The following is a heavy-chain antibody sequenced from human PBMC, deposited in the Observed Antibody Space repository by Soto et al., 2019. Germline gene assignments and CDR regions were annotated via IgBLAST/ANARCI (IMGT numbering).Heavy chain of an antibody. CDR1: GFTFNNYA. CDR3: AKTRSEVVTDTPEFDY. D-gene: IGHD2-21*02. CDR2: ISRSSSTI. V-gene: IGHV3-23*01. Sequence: LRLSCAASGFTFNNYAMIWVRQAPGKGLEWVSYISRSSSTIFYADSVKGRFIISRDNSRNTLYVQMNSLRVEDTAVYYCAKTRSEVVTDTPEFDYWGQGTVVTVSS. J-gene: IGHJ4*02.